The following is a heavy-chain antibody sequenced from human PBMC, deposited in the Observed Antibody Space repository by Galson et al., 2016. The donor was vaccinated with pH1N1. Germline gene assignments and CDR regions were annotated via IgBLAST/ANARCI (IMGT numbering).Heavy chain of an antibody. J-gene: IGHJ5*02. D-gene: IGHD4-17*01. Sequence: TCAVSGGSISSRNWWSWVRQPPGQGLEWIGEIYHXGGTNYNPXXXSRVTISXNKPKNHXSLNLASVTAADTAVYYCARDGGDYGXAGQYKYFDTWGQGTLVTVSS. CDR2: IYHXGGT. CDR1: GGSISSRNW. CDR3: ARDGGDYGXAGQYKYFDT. V-gene: IGHV4-4*02.